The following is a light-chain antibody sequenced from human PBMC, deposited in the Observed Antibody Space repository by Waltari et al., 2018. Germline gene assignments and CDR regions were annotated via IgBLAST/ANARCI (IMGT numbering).Light chain of an antibody. V-gene: IGLV3-21*04. CDR1: NIGSRS. CDR2: YDT. CDR3: QVWDSSRAQVL. Sequence: SYVLTQPPSVSVAPGQTARITWGINNIGSRSVHLCQQRPGQAPVVVIYYDTDRPSGIPERFSGSNSVDTATLTISRVEAGDEADYYCQVWDSSRAQVLFGGGTRLTVL. J-gene: IGLJ3*02.